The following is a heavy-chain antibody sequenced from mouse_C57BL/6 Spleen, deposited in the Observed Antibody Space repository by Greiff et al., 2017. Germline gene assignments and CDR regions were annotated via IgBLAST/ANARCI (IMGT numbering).Heavy chain of an antibody. CDR1: GYTFTSYW. CDR2: IHPSDSDT. Sequence: QVQLQQPGAELVKPGASVKVSCKASGYTFTSYWMHWVKQRPGQGLEWIGRIHPSDSDTNYNQKFKGKATLTVDKSASTAYMQLSSLTSEDSAVYYWAIPGSSRAWFAYWGQGTLVTVSA. J-gene: IGHJ3*01. V-gene: IGHV1-74*01. D-gene: IGHD1-1*01. CDR3: AIPGSSRAWFAY.